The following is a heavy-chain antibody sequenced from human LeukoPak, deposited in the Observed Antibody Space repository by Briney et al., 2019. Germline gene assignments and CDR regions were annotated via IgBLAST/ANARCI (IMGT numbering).Heavy chain of an antibody. CDR3: ARAEYSSSWFGFDL. CDR2: INSNSGGT. Sequence: ASVKVSCKASGYTFTGYYMHWVRQAPGQGLEWMGWINSNSGGTNFAPKFQGRVTMTRDTSISTAYMELSSLRSDDTAVYYCARAEYSSSWFGFDLWGQGTMVTVSS. CDR1: GYTFTGYY. J-gene: IGHJ3*01. V-gene: IGHV1-2*02. D-gene: IGHD6-13*01.